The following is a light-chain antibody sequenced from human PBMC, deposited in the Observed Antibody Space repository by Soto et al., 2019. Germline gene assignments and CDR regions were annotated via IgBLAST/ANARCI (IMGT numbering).Light chain of an antibody. V-gene: IGLV2-14*03. CDR2: EVS. CDR1: NSDIGTHNS. J-gene: IGLJ2*01. CDR3: AAWDDSLNGYVV. Sequence: QSALTQPASVSGSPGQSISISCTGTNSDIGTHNSVSWYRQHPGKAPKLIIYEVSKRPSGISNRFSGSKSGTSASLAISGLQSEDEADYYCAAWDDSLNGYVVFGGGTKLTVL.